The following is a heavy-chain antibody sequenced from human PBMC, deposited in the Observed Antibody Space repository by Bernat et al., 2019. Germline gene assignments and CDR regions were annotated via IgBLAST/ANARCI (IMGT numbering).Heavy chain of an antibody. CDR1: EFTFNSYA. D-gene: IGHD5-12*01. CDR2: ISGSGGST. Sequence: EVQLVESGGGLVQPGGSLRLSCAASEFTFNSYAMNWVRQAPGKGLEWVSTISGSGGSTYYADSVNGRFTISRDISKNTLYLQMNSLRAEDTAVYYCAKDRPRVSGYDTEYYFDYWGQGTLVTVSS. J-gene: IGHJ4*02. V-gene: IGHV3-23*04. CDR3: AKDRPRVSGYDTEYYFDY.